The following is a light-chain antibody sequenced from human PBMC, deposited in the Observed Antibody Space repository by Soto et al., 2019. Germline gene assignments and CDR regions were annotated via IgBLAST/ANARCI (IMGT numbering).Light chain of an antibody. CDR3: QQYGSSPWT. J-gene: IGKJ1*01. V-gene: IGKV3-20*01. CDR2: GAS. Sequence: EIVLTQSPGTLSLSPGERATLSCRASQSVSSSYLAWYQRKPGQAPRLLIYGASSRGTGIPDRFSGSGSGTDFSLTISRLEPADFAVYYCQQYGSSPWTFGQGTKVEIK. CDR1: QSVSSSY.